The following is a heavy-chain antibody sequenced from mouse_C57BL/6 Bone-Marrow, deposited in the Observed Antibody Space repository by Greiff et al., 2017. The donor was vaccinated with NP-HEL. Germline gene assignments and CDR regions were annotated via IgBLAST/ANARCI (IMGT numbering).Heavy chain of an antibody. CDR2: IDPSDSYT. D-gene: IGHD2-2*01. CDR3: ARGYRGDY. Sequence: QVQLQQPGAELVRPGTSVKLSCKASGYTFTSYWMHWVKQRPGQGLEWIGVIDPSDSYTNYNQKFKGKATLTVDTSSSTAYMQLSSLTSEDSAVYYCARGYRGDYWGQGTTLTVSS. J-gene: IGHJ2*01. CDR1: GYTFTSYW. V-gene: IGHV1-59*01.